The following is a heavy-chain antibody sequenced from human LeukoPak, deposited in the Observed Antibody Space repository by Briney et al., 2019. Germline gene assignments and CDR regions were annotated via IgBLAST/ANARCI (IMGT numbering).Heavy chain of an antibody. CDR2: ISSSGRTI. CDR3: ARDLFSYSSSWYYFDY. CDR1: GFTFSDYY. D-gene: IGHD6-13*01. J-gene: IGHJ4*02. Sequence: PGGSLRLSCAASGFTFSDYYMSWIRQAPGKGLEWVSYISSSGRTIYYSDSVKGRFTISRDNAKNSLYLQMNSLRAEDTAVYYCARDLFSYSSSWYYFDYWGQETLVTVSS. V-gene: IGHV3-11*04.